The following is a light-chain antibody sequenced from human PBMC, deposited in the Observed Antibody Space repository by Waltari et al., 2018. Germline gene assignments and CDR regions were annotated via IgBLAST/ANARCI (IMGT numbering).Light chain of an antibody. CDR3: CSYAGLGTYV. Sequence: QSALTQPASVSGTPGQSITISCTGTSSDAGHYDLVSRYQQHPGKAPKLLVCEVIKRPSGVSSRFSGSKSGNTASLTISGLQAEDEADYYCCSYAGLGTYVFGSGTKVTVL. V-gene: IGLV2-23*02. CDR1: SSDAGHYDL. J-gene: IGLJ1*01. CDR2: EVI.